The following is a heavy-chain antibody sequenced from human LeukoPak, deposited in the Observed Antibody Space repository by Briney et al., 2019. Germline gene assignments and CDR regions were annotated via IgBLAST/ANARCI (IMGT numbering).Heavy chain of an antibody. Sequence: PGGSLRLSCAASGFTFSSYAMSWVRQAPGKGLEWVSAITGGGETTNYAESVKGRFTISRDNSKNTLYLQMNSLRAEDTAVYYCARGRGLTLSYHYFDYWGQGTLVTVSS. V-gene: IGHV3-23*01. CDR2: ITGGGETT. CDR1: GFTFSSYA. D-gene: IGHD3-10*01. J-gene: IGHJ4*02. CDR3: ARGRGLTLSYHYFDY.